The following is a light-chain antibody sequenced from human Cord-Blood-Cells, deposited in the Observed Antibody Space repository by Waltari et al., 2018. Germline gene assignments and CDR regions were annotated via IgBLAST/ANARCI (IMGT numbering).Light chain of an antibody. J-gene: IGLJ2*01. Sequence: QSALTQPASVSGSPGQSITISCTGTSSDVGGYNYVSWYQQHPGKAPKLMIYDVSNRPSGVSKRFSCSKSGNTASPTIPGAQAEDEADFYCSPNTSSSPLVFGGGTKLTVL. CDR2: DVS. V-gene: IGLV2-14*01. CDR3: SPNTSSSPLV. CDR1: SSDVGGYNY.